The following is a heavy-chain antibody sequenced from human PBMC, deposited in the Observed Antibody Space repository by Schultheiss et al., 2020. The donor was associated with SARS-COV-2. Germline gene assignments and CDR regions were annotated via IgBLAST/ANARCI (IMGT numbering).Heavy chain of an antibody. J-gene: IGHJ5*02. V-gene: IGHV4-59*01. CDR3: ASESLGSPDENWFDP. CDR1: GGSISSYY. D-gene: IGHD3-16*02. Sequence: SETLSLTCTVSGGSISSYYWSWIRQPPGKGLEWIGYIYYSGSTNYNPSLKSRVTISVDTSKYQFSLKLSSVTAADTAVYYCASESLGSPDENWFDPWGQGTLVTVSS. CDR2: IYYSGST.